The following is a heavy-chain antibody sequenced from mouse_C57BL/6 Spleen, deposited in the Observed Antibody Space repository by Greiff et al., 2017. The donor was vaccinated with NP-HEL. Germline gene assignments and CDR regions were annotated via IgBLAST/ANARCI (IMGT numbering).Heavy chain of an antibody. CDR3: ARGITAVVAHFDY. D-gene: IGHD1-1*01. V-gene: IGHV1-66*01. Sequence: QVQLKESGPELVKPGASVKISCKASGYSFTSYYIHWVKQRPGQGLEWIGWIYPGSGNTKYNEKFKGKATLTADTSSSTSYMQLSSLTSEDSAVYYCARGITAVVAHFDYWGQGTTLTVSS. CDR1: GYSFTSYY. J-gene: IGHJ2*01. CDR2: IYPGSGNT.